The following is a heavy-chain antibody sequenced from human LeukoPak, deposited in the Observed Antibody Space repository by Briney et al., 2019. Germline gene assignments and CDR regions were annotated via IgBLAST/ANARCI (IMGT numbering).Heavy chain of an antibody. V-gene: IGHV4-34*01. D-gene: IGHD2-2*01. CDR2: INHSGST. CDR3: AKGVPAATDNYYYYGMDV. CDR1: GGSFSGYY. Sequence: PSETLSLTCAVYGGSFSGYYWSWIRQPPGKGLEWIGEINHSGSTNYNPSLKSRVTISVDTSKNQFSLKLSPVTAADTAVYHCAKGVPAATDNYYYYGMDVWGQGTTVTVSS. J-gene: IGHJ6*02.